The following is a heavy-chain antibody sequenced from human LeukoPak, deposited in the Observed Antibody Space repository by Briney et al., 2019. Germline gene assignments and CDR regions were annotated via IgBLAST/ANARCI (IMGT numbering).Heavy chain of an antibody. Sequence: SETLSLTCTVPGGSISSSRYYSGWIRQPPGKWLEWIGRIYYSGSTYYNPSLKSRVTISVDTSKNQCSLKLTSVTAADTAVYYCARVPSSGWYWNYFDYWGQGTLVTVSS. J-gene: IGHJ4*02. V-gene: IGHV4-39*07. CDR1: GGSISSSRYY. CDR3: ARVPSSGWYWNYFDY. CDR2: IYYSGST. D-gene: IGHD6-19*01.